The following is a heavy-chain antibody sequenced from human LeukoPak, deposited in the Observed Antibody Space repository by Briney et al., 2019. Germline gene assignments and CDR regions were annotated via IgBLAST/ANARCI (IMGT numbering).Heavy chain of an antibody. CDR1: GFTFNTYG. J-gene: IGHJ4*02. CDR3: AKGLWFGELLGDYYFDY. D-gene: IGHD3-10*01. CDR2: ISGSGGST. Sequence: GGTLRLSCAASGFTFNTYGMSWVRQAPGKGLEWVSAISGSGGSTYYADSVKGRFTISRDNSKNTLYLQMNSLRAEDTAVYYCAKGLWFGELLGDYYFDYWGQGTLVTVSS. V-gene: IGHV3-23*01.